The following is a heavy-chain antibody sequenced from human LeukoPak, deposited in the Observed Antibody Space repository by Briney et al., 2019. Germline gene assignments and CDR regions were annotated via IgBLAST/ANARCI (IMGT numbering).Heavy chain of an antibody. V-gene: IGHV4-4*07. D-gene: IGHD1-7*01. Sequence: SETLSLTCTVSGGSISSYYWSWIRQPAGKGLEWLGRIYTSGSTNYNPSLKSRVTISVDKSKNQFSLKLSSVTAADTAVYYCARDLSGITGTTGYFDYWGQGTLVTVSS. J-gene: IGHJ4*02. CDR3: ARDLSGITGTTGYFDY. CDR1: GGSISSYY. CDR2: IYTSGST.